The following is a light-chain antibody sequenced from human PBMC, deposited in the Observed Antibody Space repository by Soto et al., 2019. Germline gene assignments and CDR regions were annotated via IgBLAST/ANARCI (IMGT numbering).Light chain of an antibody. CDR1: QSVRSS. CDR2: DAS. CDR3: QQCNNWPLT. J-gene: IGKJ4*01. V-gene: IGKV3-15*01. Sequence: DIVMTQSPATLSLSPGERATLSCRASQSVRSSLAWYQQTPGQAPRLLIYDASTRADGVPARFSGSGSGTDFTLTISSLQSEDCAVYYCQQCNNWPLTFGGGTKVEIK.